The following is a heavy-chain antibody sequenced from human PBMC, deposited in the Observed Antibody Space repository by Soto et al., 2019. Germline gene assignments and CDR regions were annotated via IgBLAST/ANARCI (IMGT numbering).Heavy chain of an antibody. Sequence: GGSLRLSCVASGFTFTTYWMSWVRQAPGKGLEWVANIRQDGGSQYYVDSVKGRFTISRDNAKNSVYLQMDSLRAEDTAVYYWVRGGHGSGSYLGSYWGQGILVTVS. CDR2: IRQDGGSQ. D-gene: IGHD3-10*01. CDR3: VRGGHGSGSYLGSY. CDR1: GFTFTTYW. J-gene: IGHJ4*02. V-gene: IGHV3-7*01.